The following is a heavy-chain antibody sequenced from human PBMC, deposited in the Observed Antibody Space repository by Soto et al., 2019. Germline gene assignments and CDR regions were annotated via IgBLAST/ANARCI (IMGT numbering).Heavy chain of an antibody. CDR2: ISYDGSNK. D-gene: IGHD3-3*01. J-gene: IGHJ4*02. Sequence: GGSLRLSCAASGFTFSGYAMHWVRQAPGKGLEWVALISYDGSNKYYADSVKGRFTISRDNSKNTLSLQMNSLRVEDTAVYYCARDRAWRFLEWSFDYWGQGTPVTVSS. V-gene: IGHV3-30-3*01. CDR1: GFTFSGYA. CDR3: ARDRAWRFLEWSFDY.